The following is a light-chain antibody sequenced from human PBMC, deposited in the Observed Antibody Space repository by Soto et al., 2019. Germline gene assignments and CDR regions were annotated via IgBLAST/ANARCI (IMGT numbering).Light chain of an antibody. Sequence: QAVVTQEPSLTVSPGGTLTLTCGSSTGAVTSGHYPYWFQQKPGQAPRTLIYDTSNKPSWTPARFSGSLLGGKAALTLSGAQPEDEAEYYCLLSYSGARQVVFGGGTKLTVL. J-gene: IGLJ2*01. CDR3: LLSYSGARQVV. CDR2: DTS. V-gene: IGLV7-46*01. CDR1: TGAVTSGHY.